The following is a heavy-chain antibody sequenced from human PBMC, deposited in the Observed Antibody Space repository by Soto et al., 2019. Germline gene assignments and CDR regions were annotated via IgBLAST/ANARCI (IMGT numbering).Heavy chain of an antibody. CDR1: GGTFSSYA. Sequence: SVKVSCKASGGTFSSYAISWVRQAPGQGLEWMGGIIPIFGTANYAQKNQGRVTITADESTSTAYMELSSLRSEDTAVFYCARALPYNLYDILTGPSYYYYYGMDVWGQGTTVTVSS. V-gene: IGHV1-69*13. CDR3: ARALPYNLYDILTGPSYYYYYGMDV. CDR2: IIPIFGTA. D-gene: IGHD3-9*01. J-gene: IGHJ6*02.